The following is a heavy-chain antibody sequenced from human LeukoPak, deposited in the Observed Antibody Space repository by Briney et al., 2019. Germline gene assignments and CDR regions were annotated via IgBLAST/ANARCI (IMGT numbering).Heavy chain of an antibody. D-gene: IGHD1-1*01. CDR2: ISGSGGST. V-gene: IGHV3-23*01. J-gene: IGHJ4*02. CDR3: AKGNWRYFDY. CDR1: GFSLDDYG. Sequence: GGSLRLSCAASGFSLDDYGMSWVRQAPGKGLEWVSAISGSGGSTYYADSVKGRFTISRDNSKNTLYLQMNSLGADDTAVYYCAKGNWRYFDYWGQGTLVTVSS.